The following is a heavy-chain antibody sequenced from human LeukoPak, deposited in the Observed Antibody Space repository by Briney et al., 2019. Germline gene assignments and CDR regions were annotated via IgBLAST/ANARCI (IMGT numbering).Heavy chain of an antibody. V-gene: IGHV1-18*01. CDR1: GYTFTSYG. J-gene: IGHJ6*02. CDR2: ISAYNGNT. D-gene: IGHD6-13*01. Sequence: ASVKVSCKASGYTFTSYGISWVRQAPGQGLEWMGWISAYNGNTNYAQELQGRVTMTTDTSTSTAYMELRSLRSDDTAVYYCARDFGQQPPLPEYYYYYGMDVWGQGTTVTVSS. CDR3: ARDFGQQPPLPEYYYYYGMDV.